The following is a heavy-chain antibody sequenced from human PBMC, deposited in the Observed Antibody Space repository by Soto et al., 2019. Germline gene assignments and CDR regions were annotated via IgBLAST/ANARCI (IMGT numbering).Heavy chain of an antibody. J-gene: IGHJ4*02. CDR2: IGVSGRTT. CDR1: AFTFNNYA. D-gene: IGHD3-22*01. Sequence: PGGSLRLSCAASAFTFNNYAMSWVRQSPGKGLEWGSGIGVSGRTTYYADSVKGRFTISRDNSNNTLFLQMNSLRAEDTAVYYCAESRCSDSSGDFYDYWGQGTLVTVSS. V-gene: IGHV3-23*01. CDR3: AESRCSDSSGDFYDY.